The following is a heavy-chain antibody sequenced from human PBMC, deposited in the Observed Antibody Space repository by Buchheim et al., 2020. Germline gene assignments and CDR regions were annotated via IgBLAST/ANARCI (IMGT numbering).Heavy chain of an antibody. Sequence: QLQLQESGPGLVKPSETLSLTCTVSGGSISSSSYYWGWIRQPPGKGLEWIGSISYSGSTYYNPSLKSRVTISVDTSKNQFSLKLSSVTAADTAVYYCARQEAVAAHYYFDYWGQGTL. CDR2: ISYSGST. V-gene: IGHV4-39*01. CDR1: GGSISSSSYY. J-gene: IGHJ4*02. CDR3: ARQEAVAAHYYFDY. D-gene: IGHD6-19*01.